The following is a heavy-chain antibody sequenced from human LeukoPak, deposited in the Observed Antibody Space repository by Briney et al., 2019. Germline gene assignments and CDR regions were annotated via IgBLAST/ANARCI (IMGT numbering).Heavy chain of an antibody. CDR1: GYTLTELS. CDR2: FDPEDGET. V-gene: IGHV1-24*01. J-gene: IGHJ6*04. D-gene: IGHD6-19*01. CDR3: ATDNYSSGWYDYYYYYGMDV. Sequence: ASVKVSCKVSGYTLTELSMHWVRQAPGEGLEWMGGFDPEDGETIYAQKFQGRVTMTEDTSTDTAYMELSSLRSEDTAVYYCATDNYSSGWYDYYYYYGMDVWGKGTTVTVSS.